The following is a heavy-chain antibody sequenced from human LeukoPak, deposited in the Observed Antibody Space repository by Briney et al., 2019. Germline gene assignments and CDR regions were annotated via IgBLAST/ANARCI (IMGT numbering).Heavy chain of an antibody. CDR3: AKDLITIVRGVIISGDY. V-gene: IGHV3-23*01. CDR1: GFTFSNYA. Sequence: PGGPLRLSCAASGFTFSNYAMSWVRQAPGKGLEWVSAISGSGGNTYYADSVKGRFTISGDNSKNTLYLQMNSLRAEDTAVYYCAKDLITIVRGVIISGDYWGQGTLVSVSS. CDR2: ISGSGGNT. D-gene: IGHD3-10*01. J-gene: IGHJ4*02.